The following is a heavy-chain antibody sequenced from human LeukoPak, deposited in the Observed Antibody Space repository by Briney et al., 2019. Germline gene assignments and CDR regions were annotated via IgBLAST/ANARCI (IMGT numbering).Heavy chain of an antibody. D-gene: IGHD1-1*01. CDR3: ARSYWNPFYMDV. CDR1: GYTFTSYD. Sequence: ASVKVTCKASGYTFTSYDINWVRQATGQGLEWMGWMNPNSGNTGYAQKFQGRVTMTRNTSISAAYMELSSLRSEDTAVYYCARSYWNPFYMDVWGKGTTVTVSS. CDR2: MNPNSGNT. J-gene: IGHJ6*03. V-gene: IGHV1-8*01.